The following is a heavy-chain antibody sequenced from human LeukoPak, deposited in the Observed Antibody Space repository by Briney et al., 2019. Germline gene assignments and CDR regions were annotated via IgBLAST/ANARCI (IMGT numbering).Heavy chain of an antibody. Sequence: ASVKVSCKASGYTFATYDINWVRQATGQGLEWMGWMNPNSGNTGYAQKFQGRVTMTRNTSINTAYMELSSLRSEDPAVYYCARDRHSGANWFDPWGQGTLVTVSS. V-gene: IGHV1-8*01. CDR2: MNPNSGNT. D-gene: IGHD7-27*01. CDR3: ARDRHSGANWFDP. J-gene: IGHJ5*02. CDR1: GYTFATYD.